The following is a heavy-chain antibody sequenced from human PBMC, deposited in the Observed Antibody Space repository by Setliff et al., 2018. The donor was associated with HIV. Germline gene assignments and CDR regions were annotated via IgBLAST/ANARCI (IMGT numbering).Heavy chain of an antibody. CDR3: ARDGEYHQLFDC. D-gene: IGHD2-2*01. CDR1: GFSFSDYW. CDR2: IKQDGSET. J-gene: IGHJ4*02. V-gene: IGHV3-7*03. Sequence: PGGSLRLSCEGNGFSFSDYWMTWVRQAPGKGLQWVANIKQDGSETSYAESVQGRFTISRGTAPNSVYLQMNDLRVDDTAVYYCARDGEYHQLFDCWGQGTLVTVSS.